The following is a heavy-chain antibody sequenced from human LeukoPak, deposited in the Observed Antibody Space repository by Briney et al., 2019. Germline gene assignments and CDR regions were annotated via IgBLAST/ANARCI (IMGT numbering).Heavy chain of an antibody. V-gene: IGHV1-8*03. Sequence: GASVKVSCKASGYTFTSYDINWVRQATGQGLEWMGWMNPNSGNTGYAQKFQGRVTINRNTPISTAYMELSSLRCEHTGVYYCARAVVVAARGGDWFDPWGQGTLVTVSS. CDR2: MNPNSGNT. J-gene: IGHJ5*02. CDR3: ARAVVVAARGGDWFDP. D-gene: IGHD2-15*01. CDR1: GYTFTSYD.